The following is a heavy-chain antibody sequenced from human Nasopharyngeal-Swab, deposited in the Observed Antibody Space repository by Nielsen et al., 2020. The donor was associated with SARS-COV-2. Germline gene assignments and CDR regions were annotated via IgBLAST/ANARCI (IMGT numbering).Heavy chain of an antibody. CDR1: GYTFTSYA. D-gene: IGHD3-3*01. J-gene: IGHJ6*02. Sequence: ASVKVSCKASGYTFTSYAMNWVRQAPGQGLEWMGWINTNTGNPTYAQGFTGRFVFSLDTSVSTAYLQISSLKAEDTAVYYCARDDSITIFGVVIEFSGMDVWAKGPRSPSP. V-gene: IGHV7-4-1*02. CDR2: INTNTGNP. CDR3: ARDDSITIFGVVIEFSGMDV.